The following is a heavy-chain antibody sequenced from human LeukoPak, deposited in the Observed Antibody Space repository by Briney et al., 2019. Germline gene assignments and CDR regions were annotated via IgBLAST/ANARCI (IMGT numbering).Heavy chain of an antibody. CDR3: AKRTVLLRYFDWLPRPLDAFDI. CDR1: GFTFSSYA. D-gene: IGHD3-9*01. V-gene: IGHV3-23*01. J-gene: IGHJ3*02. CDR2: IRGSGGST. Sequence: PGGSLRLSCAASGFTFSSYAMSWVRQAPGKGLEWVSAIRGSGGSTYYADSVKGRFTISRDNSKNTLYLQMNSLRAEDTAVYYCAKRTVLLRYFDWLPRPLDAFDIWGQGTMVTVSS.